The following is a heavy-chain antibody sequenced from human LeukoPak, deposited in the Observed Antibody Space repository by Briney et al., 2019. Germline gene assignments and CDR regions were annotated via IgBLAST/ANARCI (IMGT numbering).Heavy chain of an antibody. CDR3: ARSGYSSGWSAVAFDI. V-gene: IGHV3-74*01. Sequence: PAGSLRLSCAASGFTFSSYWMHWVRQAPGKGLVWVSRINSDGSSTSYADSVKGRFTISRDNAKNTLYLQMNSLRAEDTAVYYCARSGYSSGWSAVAFDIWGQGTMVTVSS. D-gene: IGHD6-19*01. CDR2: INSDGSST. J-gene: IGHJ3*02. CDR1: GFTFSSYW.